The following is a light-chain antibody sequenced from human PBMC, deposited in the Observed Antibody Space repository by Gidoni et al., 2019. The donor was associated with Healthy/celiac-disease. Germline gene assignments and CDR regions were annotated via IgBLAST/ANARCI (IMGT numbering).Light chain of an antibody. Sequence: DIQMTQSPSPLSASVGDRVTITCRASQGIRHDLGWFQQKPGKAPKRLIYAASTLESWVPSRFSGSGSGTEFTLTISSLQPEDFATYYCLQHNSYPRTFXXXTKLEIK. CDR3: LQHNSYPRT. J-gene: IGKJ2*01. CDR2: AAS. CDR1: QGIRHD. V-gene: IGKV1-17*01.